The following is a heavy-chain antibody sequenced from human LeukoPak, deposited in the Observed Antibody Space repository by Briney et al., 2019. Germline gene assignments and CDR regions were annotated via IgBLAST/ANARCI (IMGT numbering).Heavy chain of an antibody. V-gene: IGHV3-23*01. Sequence: PGGSLRLSCAASGSTFSSYAMSWVRQAPGKGLEWVSGISGSGGSTHYADSVKDRFTISRDSSKNTLYLQMNSLRAEDTAVYYCAKETVVVVAATPDAFDIWGQGTMVTVSS. D-gene: IGHD2-15*01. J-gene: IGHJ3*02. CDR3: AKETVVVVAATPDAFDI. CDR1: GSTFSSYA. CDR2: ISGSGGST.